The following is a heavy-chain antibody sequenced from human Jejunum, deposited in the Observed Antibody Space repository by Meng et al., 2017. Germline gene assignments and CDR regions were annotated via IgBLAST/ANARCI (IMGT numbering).Heavy chain of an antibody. J-gene: IGHJ6*02. D-gene: IGHD2-21*01. CDR2: INQDGGEK. CDR3: ARYRLFYYYSAMDV. Sequence: GESLKISCAASGFTFSSYRMTWVRQAPGKGLEWVANINQDGGEKYYVDSVKGRFTISRDNAKNSLNLQMNSLSAEDTAVYYCARYRLFYYYSAMDVWGQGTAVTVSS. CDR1: GFTFSSYR. V-gene: IGHV3-7*01.